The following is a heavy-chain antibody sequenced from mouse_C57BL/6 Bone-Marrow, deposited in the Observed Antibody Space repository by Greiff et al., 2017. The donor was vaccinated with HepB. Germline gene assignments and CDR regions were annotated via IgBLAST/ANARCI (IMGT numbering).Heavy chain of an antibody. CDR1: GFTFTDYY. J-gene: IGHJ1*03. CDR2: IRNKANGYTT. D-gene: IGHD2-10*01. V-gene: IGHV7-3*01. CDR3: ARYTYFYWYFDA. Sequence: EVMLVESGGGLVQPGGSLSLSCAASGFTFTDYYMSWVRQPPGKALEWLGFIRNKANGYTTEYSASVKGRFTISRDNSQSILYLQMNALRAEDSATYYCARYTYFYWYFDAWGTGTTVTVSS.